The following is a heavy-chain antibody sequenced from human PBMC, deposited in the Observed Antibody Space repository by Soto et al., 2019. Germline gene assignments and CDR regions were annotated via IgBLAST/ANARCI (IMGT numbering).Heavy chain of an antibody. V-gene: IGHV1-69*06. CDR2: IIPFFGTQ. Sequence: QLGQSGVRGKSPGSSGKVPGKPSEGTLANIASAGWRRPPDKGFEWMGGIIPFFGTQNTAQNFQGRVTITADRSTSTAYMELSSLRPDDTAVYYCAKDKGGYYSHFDSWGQGTLVTVSS. CDR1: EGTLANIA. CDR3: AKDKGGYYSHFDS. D-gene: IGHD3-3*01. J-gene: IGHJ4*02.